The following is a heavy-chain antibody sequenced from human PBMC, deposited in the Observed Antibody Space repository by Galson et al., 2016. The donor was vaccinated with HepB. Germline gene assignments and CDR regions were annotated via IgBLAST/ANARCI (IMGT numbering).Heavy chain of an antibody. V-gene: IGHV3-23*01. CDR3: AKDIARSNGWSRPGRNDY. J-gene: IGHJ4*02. CDR1: GFSFNNYG. CDR2: ISDTGII. Sequence: SLRLSCAVSGFSFNNYGMIWVRQAPGKGLEWVSGISDTGIIHYADPVKGRFTISSDTSKNTLYLQMNSLRAEDTAVYYCAKDIARSNGWSRPGRNDYWGQGTLVSVSS. D-gene: IGHD6-19*01.